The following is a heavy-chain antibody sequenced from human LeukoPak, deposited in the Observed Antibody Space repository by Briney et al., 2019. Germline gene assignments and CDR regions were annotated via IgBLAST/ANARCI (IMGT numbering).Heavy chain of an antibody. CDR1: GYTFTSYA. Sequence: ASVKVSCKASGYTFTSYAMNWVRQAPGQGLEWMGWINTNTGDPTYAQGFTGRFVFSLDTSVSTAYLQISSLKAEDTAVYYCARSLSAGTLSAFDIWGQGTMVTVSS. V-gene: IGHV7-4-1*02. CDR2: INTNTGDP. J-gene: IGHJ3*02. D-gene: IGHD6-19*01. CDR3: ARSLSAGTLSAFDI.